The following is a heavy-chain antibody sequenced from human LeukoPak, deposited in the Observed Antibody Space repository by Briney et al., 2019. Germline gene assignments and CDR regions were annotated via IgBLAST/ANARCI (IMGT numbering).Heavy chain of an antibody. J-gene: IGHJ4*02. CDR2: IYYSGST. Sequence: SETLSLTCAVSGGSISSYYWSWIRQPPGKGQEWIGYIYYSGSTNYNPSLKSRVTISVDTSKNQFSLKLSSVTAADTAVYYCARVESSWYIEKWGQGTLVTVSS. CDR3: ARVESSWYIEK. V-gene: IGHV4-59*01. CDR1: GGSISSYY. D-gene: IGHD6-13*01.